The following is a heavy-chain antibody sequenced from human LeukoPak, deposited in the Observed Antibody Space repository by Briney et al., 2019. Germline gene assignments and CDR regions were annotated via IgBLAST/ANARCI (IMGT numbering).Heavy chain of an antibody. Sequence: PSETLSLTCTVSGGSISSYYWSWIRQPPGKGLEGIGYIYYSGSTNYNPSLKSRVTISVETCKNQFSLKLSSVTAADTAVYYCARSLPYSSGWYWFDPWGQGTLVTVSS. CDR2: IYYSGST. CDR3: ARSLPYSSGWYWFDP. J-gene: IGHJ5*02. CDR1: GGSISSYY. D-gene: IGHD6-19*01. V-gene: IGHV4-59*01.